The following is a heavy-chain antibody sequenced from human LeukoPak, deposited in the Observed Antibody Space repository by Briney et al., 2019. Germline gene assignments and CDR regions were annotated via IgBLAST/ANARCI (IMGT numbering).Heavy chain of an antibody. CDR2: ISSSGSTI. CDR3: ARDYYDSSGLFDY. Sequence: AGGSLRLSCAASGFTFSVYCMSWIRQAPGKGLEWVSYISSSGSTIYYADSVKGRFTISRDNAKNSLYLQMNSLRAEDTAVYYCARDYYDSSGLFDYWGQGTLVTVSS. V-gene: IGHV3-11*01. CDR1: GFTFSVYC. J-gene: IGHJ4*02. D-gene: IGHD3-22*01.